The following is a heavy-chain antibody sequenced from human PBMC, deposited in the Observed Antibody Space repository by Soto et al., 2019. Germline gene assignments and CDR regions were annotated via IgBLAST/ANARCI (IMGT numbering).Heavy chain of an antibody. CDR1: GASISSGGYY. CDR2: IHYNGNT. V-gene: IGHV4-61*08. D-gene: IGHD5-12*01. CDR3: AREGNLGRWLQPLDF. Sequence: SETLSLTCTVSGASISSGGYYWSWIRQPPGKGLEWIGNIHYNGNTKYNPSLKSRVTMSLDTSKNQFSLRLISVTAADTAKYFCAREGNLGRWLQPLDFWGQGTLVTSPQ. J-gene: IGHJ4*02.